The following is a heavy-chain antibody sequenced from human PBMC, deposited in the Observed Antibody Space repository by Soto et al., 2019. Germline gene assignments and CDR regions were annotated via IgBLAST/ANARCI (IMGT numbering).Heavy chain of an antibody. D-gene: IGHD3-3*01. Sequence: EVQLVESGGGLVQPGRSLRLSCAASGFTFDDYAMHWVRQAPGKGLEWVSGISWNSGSIGYADSVKGRFTISRDNAKNSLYLKMNGLRAEDTALYYCAKEEGPFGVVISGWSFDYWGQGPLVTVSS. V-gene: IGHV3-9*01. CDR2: ISWNSGSI. CDR1: GFTFDDYA. J-gene: IGHJ4*02. CDR3: AKEEGPFGVVISGWSFDY.